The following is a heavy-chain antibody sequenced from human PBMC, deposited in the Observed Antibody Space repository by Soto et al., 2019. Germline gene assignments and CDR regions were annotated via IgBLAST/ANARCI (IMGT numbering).Heavy chain of an antibody. Sequence: PSETLSLTCTVSGASISCSYWSWIRKSAGKGLEWIGRIYATGTTDYYPSLKSRVMMSVDTSTKQIALKWMSVTDADTAVYYCVRDGTKTLRDWFDPWGQGISVTVSS. J-gene: IGHJ5*02. D-gene: IGHD1-1*01. CDR3: VRDGTKTLRDWFDP. CDR1: GASISCSY. CDR2: IYATGTT. V-gene: IGHV4-4*07.